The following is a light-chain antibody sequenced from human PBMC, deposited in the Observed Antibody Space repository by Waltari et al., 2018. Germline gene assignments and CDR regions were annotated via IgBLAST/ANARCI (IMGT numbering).Light chain of an antibody. CDR1: QCLLYHFNNKNF. CDR3: QQYYDTPQT. CDR2: WAS. V-gene: IGKV4-1*01. Sequence: DIVMTQSPDSLAVSLGERATINCRSSQCLLYHFNNKNFLAWYQQKPGQPPKLLIYWASTRDSGVPDRFSGSGSGTDFTLTISSLQAEDVAVYYCQQYYDTPQTFGQGTKVEVK. J-gene: IGKJ1*01.